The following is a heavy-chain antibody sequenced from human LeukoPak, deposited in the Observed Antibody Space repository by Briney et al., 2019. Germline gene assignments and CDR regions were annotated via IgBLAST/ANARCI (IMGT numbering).Heavy chain of an antibody. V-gene: IGHV4-4*07. CDR2: IYTSGST. CDR1: GGSISSYY. D-gene: IGHD2-21*02. CDR3: ARDWGSVVVTAKAAFDI. Sequence: ASETLSLTCTVSGGSISSYYWSWIRQPAGKGLEWIGRIYTSGSTNYNPSLKSRVTMTVDTSKNQFSLKLSSVTAADTAVYYCARDWGSVVVTAKAAFDIWGQGTMVTVSS. J-gene: IGHJ3*02.